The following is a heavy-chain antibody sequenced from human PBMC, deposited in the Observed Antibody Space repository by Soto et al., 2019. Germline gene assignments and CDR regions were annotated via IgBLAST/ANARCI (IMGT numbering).Heavy chain of an antibody. Sequence: QVQLQESGPGLVKPSDTLSLTCAVSGTSISGDYWWGWIRQTPGKGLEGIGYISSGGATHYNPSLGSRLTMSVDTSRSQFSLKLSSVTAVDAALYYCTRKTGGYYFFEYWGRGTLVTVSS. CDR2: ISSGGAT. D-gene: IGHD2-8*02. J-gene: IGHJ4*02. CDR1: GTSISGDYW. V-gene: IGHV4-28*01. CDR3: TRKTGGYYFFEY.